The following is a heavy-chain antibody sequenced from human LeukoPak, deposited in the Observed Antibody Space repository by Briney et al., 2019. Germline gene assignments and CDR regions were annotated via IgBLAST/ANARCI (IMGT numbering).Heavy chain of an antibody. CDR2: ISGSGGST. Sequence: GGSLRLSCAASGFTFSSYAMSWVRQAPGKGLEWVSAISGSGGSTYYADSVKGRFTISRDNSKNTLYLQMNSLRAEDAAVYYCAKGGSSSWSSDVWGQGTTVTVSS. D-gene: IGHD6-13*01. J-gene: IGHJ6*02. CDR3: AKGGSSSWSSDV. V-gene: IGHV3-23*01. CDR1: GFTFSSYA.